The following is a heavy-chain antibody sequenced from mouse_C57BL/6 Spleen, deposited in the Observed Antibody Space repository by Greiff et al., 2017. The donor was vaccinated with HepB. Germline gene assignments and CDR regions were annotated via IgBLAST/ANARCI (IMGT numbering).Heavy chain of an antibody. J-gene: IGHJ4*01. Sequence: LVESGAELVKPGASVKISCKASGYAFSSYWMNWVKQRPGKGLEWIGQIYPGDGDTNYNGKFKGKATLTADKSSSTAYMQLSSLTSEDSAVYFCARPLLRYPSYYAMDYWGQGTSVTVSS. CDR3: ARPLLRYPSYYAMDY. CDR2: IYPGDGDT. D-gene: IGHD1-1*01. V-gene: IGHV1-80*01. CDR1: GYAFSSYW.